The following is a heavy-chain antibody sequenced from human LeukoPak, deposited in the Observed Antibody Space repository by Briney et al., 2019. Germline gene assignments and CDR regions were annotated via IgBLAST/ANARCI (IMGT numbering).Heavy chain of an antibody. CDR3: ARDPSFYCGGDCYPDAFDI. V-gene: IGHV3-48*02. CDR1: GFTFSSYS. Sequence: SGGSLRLSCAASGFTFSSYSMNWVRQAPGRGLEWVSYISSSSSTIYYADSVKGRFTISRDNAKNSLYLQMNSLRDEDTAVYYCARDPSFYCGGDCYPDAFDIWGQGTMVTVPS. D-gene: IGHD2-21*01. CDR2: ISSSSSTI. J-gene: IGHJ3*02.